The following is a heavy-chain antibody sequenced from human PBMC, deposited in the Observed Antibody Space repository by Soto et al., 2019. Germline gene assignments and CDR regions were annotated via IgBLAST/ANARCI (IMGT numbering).Heavy chain of an antibody. J-gene: IGHJ1*01. V-gene: IGHV3-7*01. CDR3: ARDGGNSEVYFQH. CDR1: GFTFSSYW. Sequence: GGSLRLSCAASGFTFSSYWMSWVRQAPGKGLEWVANIKQDGSEKYYVDSVKGRFTISRDNAKNSLYLQMNSLRAEDTAVYYCARDGGNSEVYFQHWGQGTLVTVS. CDR2: IKQDGSEK. D-gene: IGHD2-21*02.